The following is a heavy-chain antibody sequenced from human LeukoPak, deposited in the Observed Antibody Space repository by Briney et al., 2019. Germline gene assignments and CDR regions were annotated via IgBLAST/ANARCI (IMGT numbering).Heavy chain of an antibody. CDR3: AGAGGSPPGYFDY. CDR1: GFTFSSYA. J-gene: IGHJ4*02. V-gene: IGHV3-30*04. D-gene: IGHD2-15*01. Sequence: GGSLRLSCAASGFTFSSYAMHWVRQAPGKGLEWVAVISYDGSNKYYADSVKGRFTISRDNSKNTLYLQMNSLRAEDTAVYYCAGAGGSPPGYFDYWGQGTLVTVSS. CDR2: ISYDGSNK.